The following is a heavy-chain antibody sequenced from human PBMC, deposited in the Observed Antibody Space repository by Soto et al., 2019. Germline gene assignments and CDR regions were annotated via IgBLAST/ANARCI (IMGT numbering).Heavy chain of an antibody. CDR2: MNPNSGNT. J-gene: IGHJ4*02. Sequence: QVQLVQSGAEVKKPGASVKVSYKASGYTFTSYDINWVRQATGQGLEWMGWMNPNSGNTGYAQKFQGRVTMTRNTSISTAYMELSSLRSEDTAVYYCARSHCSGGSCYSGYWGQGTLVTVSS. V-gene: IGHV1-8*01. D-gene: IGHD2-15*01. CDR3: ARSHCSGGSCYSGY. CDR1: GYTFTSYD.